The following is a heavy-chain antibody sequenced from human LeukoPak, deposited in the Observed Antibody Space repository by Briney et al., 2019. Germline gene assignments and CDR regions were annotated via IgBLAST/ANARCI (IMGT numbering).Heavy chain of an antibody. J-gene: IGHJ4*02. CDR1: GFTFSDYY. CDR2: ISSSGSTI. Sequence: GGSLRLSCAASGFTFSDYYMSWIRQAPGKGLEWVSYISSSGSTIYYADSVKGRFTISRDNSKNTLYLQMNSLRAEDTAVYYCAKDLTPGEWLSAHYFDYWGQGTLVTVSS. D-gene: IGHD3-3*01. V-gene: IGHV3-11*01. CDR3: AKDLTPGEWLSAHYFDY.